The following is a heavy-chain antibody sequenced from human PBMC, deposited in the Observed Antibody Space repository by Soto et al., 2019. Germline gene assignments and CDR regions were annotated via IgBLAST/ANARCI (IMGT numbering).Heavy chain of an antibody. CDR3: AKDQGIAASRWID. V-gene: IGHV3-30*18. CDR2: ISNDGSDK. Sequence: QVQLVECGGGVVQPGRSLRLSCAASGFTFNNYGMHWVRQAPGKGLEWVATISNDGSDKYYADSVKGRLTISRDNSKNTVYLQMNSLRVEDTAVYYCAKDQGIAASRWIDWGQGTMVTVSS. CDR1: GFTFNNYG. D-gene: IGHD6-13*01. J-gene: IGHJ3*01.